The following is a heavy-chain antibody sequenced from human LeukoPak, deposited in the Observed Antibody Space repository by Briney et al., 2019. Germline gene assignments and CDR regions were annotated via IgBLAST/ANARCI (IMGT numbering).Heavy chain of an antibody. J-gene: IGHJ4*02. D-gene: IGHD3-16*01. CDR3: ARVVQYYDYVWGNWRSYFDS. CDR1: GGSIRSSYYY. Sequence: PSETLSLTCTVSGGSIRSSYYYWGWIRQPPGKGLEWIGSIYDSGSTYYNPSLKSRVTISVDTSKNQFSLKLNSVTAADTAVYYCARVVQYYDYVWGNWRSYFDSWGQGTLVTVSS. CDR2: IYDSGST. V-gene: IGHV4-39*07.